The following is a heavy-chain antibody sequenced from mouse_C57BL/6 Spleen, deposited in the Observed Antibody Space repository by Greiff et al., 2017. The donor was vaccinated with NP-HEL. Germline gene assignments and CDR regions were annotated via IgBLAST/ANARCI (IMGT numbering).Heavy chain of an antibody. V-gene: IGHV14-2*01. Sequence: EVQLQQSGAELVKPGASVKLSCTASGFNIKDYYMHWVKQRTEQGLEWIGRIDPEDGETKYAPKFQGKATITADTSSNTAYLKLSSLTSEDTAVSYCARGYSGSSYPAWFAYWGQGTLVTVSA. D-gene: IGHD1-1*01. CDR3: ARGYSGSSYPAWFAY. CDR1: GFNIKDYY. J-gene: IGHJ3*01. CDR2: IDPEDGET.